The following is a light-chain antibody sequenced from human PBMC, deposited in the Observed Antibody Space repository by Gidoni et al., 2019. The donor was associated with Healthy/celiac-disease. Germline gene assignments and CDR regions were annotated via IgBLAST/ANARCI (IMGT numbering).Light chain of an antibody. V-gene: IGKV4-1*01. J-gene: IGKJ1*01. Sequence: DIVMTQSPDSLAVYLGERATIKCKSSQSVLYSSNNKNYLAWYKQKPGQPPKLLLYWPSTRESGVPDRFSGSGSGTDFTLTISSLQAEDVAVYYCQQYYSTPRTFGQGTKVEIK. CDR2: WPS. CDR3: QQYYSTPRT. CDR1: QSVLYSSNNKNY.